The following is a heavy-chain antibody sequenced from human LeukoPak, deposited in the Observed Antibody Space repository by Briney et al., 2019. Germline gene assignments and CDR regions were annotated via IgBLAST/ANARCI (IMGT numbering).Heavy chain of an antibody. D-gene: IGHD4-17*01. CDR2: INPNSGGT. Sequence: ASVKVSCKASGYSFTGYYMHWVRQAPGQGLEWMGWINPNSGGTNHAQKFQGRVTMTRDTSISTAYMELSRLRSDDTAVYYCARDDGDYPLSAFDIWGQGTMVTVSS. J-gene: IGHJ3*02. CDR3: ARDDGDYPLSAFDI. V-gene: IGHV1-2*02. CDR1: GYSFTGYY.